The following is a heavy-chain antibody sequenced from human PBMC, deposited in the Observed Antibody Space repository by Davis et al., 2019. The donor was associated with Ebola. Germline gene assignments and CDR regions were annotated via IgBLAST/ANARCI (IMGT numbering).Heavy chain of an antibody. CDR1: GGSVSSGSYY. V-gene: IGHV4-61*01. CDR2: IYYSGST. CDR3: AKYSGYDWAGAVMDV. D-gene: IGHD5-12*01. Sequence: PSETLSLTCTVSGGSVSSGSYYWSWIRQPPGKGLEWIGYIYYSGSTNYNPSLKSRVTISVDTSKNQFSLKLSSVTAADTAVYYCAKYSGYDWAGAVMDVWGQGTTVTVSS. J-gene: IGHJ6*02.